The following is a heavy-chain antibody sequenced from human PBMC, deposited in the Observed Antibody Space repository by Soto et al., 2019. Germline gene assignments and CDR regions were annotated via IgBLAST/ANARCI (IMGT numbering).Heavy chain of an antibody. D-gene: IGHD5-18*01. CDR1: GDSVSSNSVA. Sequence: QVQLQQSGPGLVKPSQTLSLTCIISGDSVSSNSVAWNWIRQSPSRGLEWLGRTYYQSKWFYDYAASVKSRISINLVTSKSPLSLQLSSVTPEDTAMYYCARGRDSAFDYWGQGTLVAVSS. CDR3: ARGRDSAFDY. J-gene: IGHJ4*02. CDR2: TYYQSKWFY. V-gene: IGHV6-1*01.